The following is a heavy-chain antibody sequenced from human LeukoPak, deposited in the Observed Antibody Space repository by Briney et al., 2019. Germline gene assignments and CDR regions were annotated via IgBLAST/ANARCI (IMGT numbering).Heavy chain of an antibody. CDR3: ARGTIGYCSGGSCYHGNGFDP. V-gene: IGHV1-69*01. D-gene: IGHD2-15*01. CDR2: FIPIFGTA. CDR1: GGTFSSYA. J-gene: IGHJ5*02. Sequence: SVKVSCKASGGTFSSYAISWVRQAPGQGLEWMGGFIPIFGTANYAQKFQGRVTITADESTSTAYMELSSLRSEDTAVYYCARGTIGYCSGGSCYHGNGFDPWGQGTLVTVSS.